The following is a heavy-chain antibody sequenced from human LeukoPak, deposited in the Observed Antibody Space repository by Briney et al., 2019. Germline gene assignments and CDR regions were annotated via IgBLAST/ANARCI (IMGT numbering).Heavy chain of an antibody. CDR3: ARAPPGYYNGMDV. CDR1: GFTFNRYW. J-gene: IGHJ6*02. CDR2: INSDGSIT. Sequence: GGSLRLARAASGFTFNRYWMHWVRQAPRKGLVWVSHINSDGSITSYAESVKGRFTVSRDNAKNTLYLQMDSLRAEDTAVYYCARAPPGYYNGMDVWGQGTTVSVSS. V-gene: IGHV3-74*01.